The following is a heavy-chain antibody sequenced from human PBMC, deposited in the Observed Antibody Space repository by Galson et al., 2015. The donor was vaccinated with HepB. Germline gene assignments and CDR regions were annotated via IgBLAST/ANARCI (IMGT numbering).Heavy chain of an antibody. CDR2: MNPNSGHT. J-gene: IGHJ4*02. CDR1: GYAFTSYD. Sequence: SVKVSCKASGYAFTSYDINWVRQATGQGLEWMGWMNPNSGHTGYAQKFRGRVTMTRNTSITTAYMELSSLRSEDTAVYYCARVLSGASPFDYWGQGTLVTVPS. CDR3: ARVLSGASPFDY. V-gene: IGHV1-8*01. D-gene: IGHD2-15*01.